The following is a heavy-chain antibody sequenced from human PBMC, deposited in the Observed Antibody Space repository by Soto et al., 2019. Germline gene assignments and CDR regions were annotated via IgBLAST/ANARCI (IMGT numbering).Heavy chain of an antibody. CDR1: GYTFTRYD. CDR3: ATPAVTTRLDFDY. Sequence: QVQLLRSGAEVKKAGASVKVSCKASGYTFTRYDINWVRQATGQGLEGMGWMNPNSGNPGYAQKFQGRVTMTRNTSLSTAYMGLSSLRSEDTAVYYCATPAVTTRLDFDYWGQGTLVTVSS. D-gene: IGHD4-17*01. V-gene: IGHV1-8*01. J-gene: IGHJ4*02. CDR2: MNPNSGNP.